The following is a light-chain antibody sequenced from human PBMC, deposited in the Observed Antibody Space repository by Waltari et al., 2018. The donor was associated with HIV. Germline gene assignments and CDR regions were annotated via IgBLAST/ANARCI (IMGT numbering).Light chain of an antibody. CDR3: QSYDSSLSGVI. CDR2: GNT. J-gene: IGLJ2*01. Sequence: QSVLTQPPSVSGAPGQRVTISCNGTTSNIGGGCDLNRYQQLPGTAPKLLIYGNTNRPSGVPDRFSGATSGTSASLAITGLQADDEADFYCQSYDSSLSGVIFGGGTKLTVL. V-gene: IGLV1-40*01. CDR1: TSNIGGGCD.